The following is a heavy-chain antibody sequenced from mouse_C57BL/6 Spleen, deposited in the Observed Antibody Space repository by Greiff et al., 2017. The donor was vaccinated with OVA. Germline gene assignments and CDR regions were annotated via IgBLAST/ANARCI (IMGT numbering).Heavy chain of an antibody. CDR1: GFTFSSYA. Sequence: EVQRVESGGGLVKPGGSLKLSCAASGFTFSSYAMSWVRQTPEKRLEWVATISDGGSYTYYPDNVKGRFTISRDNAKNNLYLQMSHLKSEDTAMYYCARDTDDYDGNAMDYWGQGTSVTVSS. J-gene: IGHJ4*01. V-gene: IGHV5-4*01. CDR2: ISDGGSYT. CDR3: ARDTDDYDGNAMDY. D-gene: IGHD2-4*01.